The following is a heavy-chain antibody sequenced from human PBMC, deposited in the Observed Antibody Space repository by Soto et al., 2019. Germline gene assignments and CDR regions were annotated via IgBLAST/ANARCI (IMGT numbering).Heavy chain of an antibody. CDR3: ARDRSSRSWDYYYYYYGMDV. CDR2: INPSGGST. V-gene: IGHV1-46*01. J-gene: IGHJ6*02. D-gene: IGHD6-13*01. Sequence: GASVKVSCKASGYTFTSYYMHWVRQAPGQGLEWMGIINPSGGSTSYAQKFQGRVTMTRDTSTSTVYMELSSLRSEDTAVYYCARDRSSRSWDYYYYYYGMDVCGQGTPVTVYS. CDR1: GYTFTSYY.